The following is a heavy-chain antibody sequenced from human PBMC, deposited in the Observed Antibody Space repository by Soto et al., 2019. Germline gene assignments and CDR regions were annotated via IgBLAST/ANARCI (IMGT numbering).Heavy chain of an antibody. CDR3: ARDQHFFDSSGYYDP. J-gene: IGHJ5*02. Sequence: QIQLVQSAAEVKKPGASVKVSCKTSGYTFVSYGISWVRQAPGQGLEWMGWISPYNGNTNFAQRFRGRVTLTTDTSTDIVYMDLGSLKSDDTAVYYCARDQHFFDSSGYYDPWGQGTLITVSS. D-gene: IGHD3-22*01. CDR1: GYTFVSYG. V-gene: IGHV1-18*04. CDR2: ISPYNGNT.